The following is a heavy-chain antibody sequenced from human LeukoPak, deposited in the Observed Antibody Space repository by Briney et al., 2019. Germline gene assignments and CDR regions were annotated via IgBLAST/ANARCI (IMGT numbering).Heavy chain of an antibody. CDR1: GYSISSGYY. Sequence: SETLSLTCAVSGYSISSGYYWGWIRQPPGEGLEWIGSIYHSGSAYYNPSLKSPVTISVDTSTNQFSLKLRSVTAADTAVYYCARQHDSYYYYYIDVWGSGTTVTVSS. CDR2: IYHSGSA. J-gene: IGHJ6*03. V-gene: IGHV4-38-2*01. CDR3: ARQHDSYYYYYIDV.